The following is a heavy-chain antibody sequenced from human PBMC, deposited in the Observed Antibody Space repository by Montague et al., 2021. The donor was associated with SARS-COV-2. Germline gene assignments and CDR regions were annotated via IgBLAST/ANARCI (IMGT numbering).Heavy chain of an antibody. V-gene: IGHV4-59*11. D-gene: IGHD6-19*01. J-gene: IGHJ6*02. CDR2: IYYLGTT. CDR1: GGSISGHY. CDR3: ARNGGAAVPGLLLGMDV. Sequence: SETLSLTCIVSGGSISGHYWSWVRQTPEKGLEWIGYIYYLGTTNYNPSLKTRVTFSVDTSKNQLPLMLTSVTAADTGVYYCARNGGAAVPGLLLGMDVWGQGTTVTVSS.